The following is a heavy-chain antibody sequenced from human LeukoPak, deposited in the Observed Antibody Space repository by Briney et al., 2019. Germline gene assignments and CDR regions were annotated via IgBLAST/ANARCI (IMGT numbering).Heavy chain of an antibody. CDR2: IIPIFGTA. Sequence: SVKVSCKASGGTFSSYAISWVRQAPGQGLEWMGGIIPIFGTANYAQKFQGRVTITADESTSTAYMELSSLRSEDTAVYYCARGTIAAAGTGLYYYYSGMDVWGQGTTVTVSS. J-gene: IGHJ6*02. CDR1: GGTFSSYA. V-gene: IGHV1-69*01. D-gene: IGHD6-13*01. CDR3: ARGTIAAAGTGLYYYYSGMDV.